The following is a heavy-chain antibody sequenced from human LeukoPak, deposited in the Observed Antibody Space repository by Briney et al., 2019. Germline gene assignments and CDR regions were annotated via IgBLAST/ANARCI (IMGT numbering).Heavy chain of an antibody. CDR1: GFTFSSYA. CDR3: AKGPRASGWTYFDY. D-gene: IGHD6-19*01. CDR2: ISGSGGST. V-gene: IGHV3-23*01. J-gene: IGHJ4*02. Sequence: GGSLRLPCAASGFTFSSYAMSWVRQAPGKGLEWVSVISGSGGSTYSAESVKGRFTISRDNSKNTLYLQMNSLRVEDTAVYYCAKGPRASGWTYFDYWGQGTLVTVSS.